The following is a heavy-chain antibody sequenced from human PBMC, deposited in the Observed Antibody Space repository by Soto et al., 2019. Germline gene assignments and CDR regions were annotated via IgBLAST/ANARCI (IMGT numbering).Heavy chain of an antibody. V-gene: IGHV4-59*01. CDR1: GGSISRYY. D-gene: IGHD2-21*02. Sequence: SETLSLTCTVSGGSISRYYWSWIRQPPGKGLEWIGYMYNTGSTVYNPPFKSRVTISVDTSKNQFSLKLNSVTAADTAVYYCARDLWGYCGTDCYPLDVWGQGTTVTFSS. CDR2: MYNTGST. CDR3: ARDLWGYCGTDCYPLDV. J-gene: IGHJ6*02.